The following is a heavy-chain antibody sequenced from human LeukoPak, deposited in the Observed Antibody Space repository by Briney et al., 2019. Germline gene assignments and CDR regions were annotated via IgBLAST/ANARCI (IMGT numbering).Heavy chain of an antibody. CDR3: ARDTVPYYYGSGSEKGAFDI. Sequence: ASVKVSCKASGYTFTSYDINWVRQAPGQGLEWMGWINPNSGGTNYAQKFQGWVTMTRDTSISTAYMELSRLRSDDTAVYYCARDTVPYYYGSGSEKGAFDIWGQGTMVTVSS. J-gene: IGHJ3*02. CDR1: GYTFTSYD. CDR2: INPNSGGT. V-gene: IGHV1-2*04. D-gene: IGHD3-10*01.